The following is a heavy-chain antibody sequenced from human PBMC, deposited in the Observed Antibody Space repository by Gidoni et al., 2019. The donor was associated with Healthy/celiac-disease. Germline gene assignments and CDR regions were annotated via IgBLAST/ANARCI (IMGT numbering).Heavy chain of an antibody. CDR1: GGTFSSYA. Sequence: QVQLVQSGAEVKKPGSSVKVSCKASGGTFSSYAISWVRQAPGQGLEWMGGIIPIFGTANYAQKFQGRVTITADESTSTAYMELSSLRSEDTAVYYCAEGVVVTAPPRDYYYYGMDVWGQGTTVTVSS. D-gene: IGHD2-21*02. J-gene: IGHJ6*02. CDR2: IIPIFGTA. V-gene: IGHV1-69*01. CDR3: AEGVVVTAPPRDYYYYGMDV.